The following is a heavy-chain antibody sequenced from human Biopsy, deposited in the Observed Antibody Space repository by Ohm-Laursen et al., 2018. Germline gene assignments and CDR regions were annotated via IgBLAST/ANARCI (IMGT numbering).Heavy chain of an antibody. CDR2: ISASSSYM. CDR1: GFTFSSYA. D-gene: IGHD3-16*01. Sequence: SLRLSCTASGFTFSSYAMTWFRQAPGKGLEWVSSISASSSYMHYADSAKGRFTVSRDNAKNSLYLQMNSLRAADTAIYYCATELLPPGVGGPWLDSWGQGTPVTVSS. V-gene: IGHV3-21*06. CDR3: ATELLPPGVGGPWLDS. J-gene: IGHJ5*01.